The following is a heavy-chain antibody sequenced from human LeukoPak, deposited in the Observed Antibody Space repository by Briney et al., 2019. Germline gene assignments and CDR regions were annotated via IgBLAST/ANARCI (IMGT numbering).Heavy chain of an antibody. V-gene: IGHV3-66*01. CDR1: GFTVSSNY. D-gene: IGHD6-19*01. Sequence: GGSLRLSCAASGFTVSSNYMSWVRQAPGKGLEWVSVIYSGGSTHYADSVKGRFTISRDNSKNTLYLQMNSLRAEDTAVYYCARDKEKAGTVPYYYYYGMDVWGQGTTVTVSS. J-gene: IGHJ6*02. CDR2: IYSGGST. CDR3: ARDKEKAGTVPYYYYYGMDV.